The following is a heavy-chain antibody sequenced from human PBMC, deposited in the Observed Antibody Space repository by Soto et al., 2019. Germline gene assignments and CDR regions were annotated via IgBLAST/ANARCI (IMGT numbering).Heavy chain of an antibody. Sequence: SETLSLTCTVSGGSISSYYWNWIRQPPGKGLEWIGYIYYSGSTNYNPSLKSRVTISVDTSKNQFSLKLSSVTAADTAVYYCARLNYYGSGSYFSYYFDYWGQGTLVTVSS. CDR2: IYYSGST. CDR3: ARLNYYGSGSYFSYYFDY. J-gene: IGHJ4*02. D-gene: IGHD3-10*01. CDR1: GGSISSYY. V-gene: IGHV4-59*01.